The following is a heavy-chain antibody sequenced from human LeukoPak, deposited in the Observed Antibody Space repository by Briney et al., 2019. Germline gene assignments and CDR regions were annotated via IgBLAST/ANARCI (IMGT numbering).Heavy chain of an antibody. CDR2: IYYSGST. D-gene: IGHD4-17*01. Sequence: SETLSLTCTVSGGSISSYYWSWIRQPPGKGLEWIGYIYYSGSTNYNPSLKSRVTISVDTSKDQFSLKLSSVTAADTAVYYCARGLGTVTFFDYWGQGTLVTVSS. CDR1: GGSISSYY. V-gene: IGHV4-59*01. J-gene: IGHJ4*02. CDR3: ARGLGTVTFFDY.